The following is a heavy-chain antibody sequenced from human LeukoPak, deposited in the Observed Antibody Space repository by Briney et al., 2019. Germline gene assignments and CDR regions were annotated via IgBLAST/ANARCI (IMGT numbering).Heavy chain of an antibody. V-gene: IGHV3-23*01. J-gene: IGHJ4*02. CDR2: ISGSGGGT. Sequence: GGSQRLACVASGSTFGTYGMNWVRQAPGKGLEWVSGISGSGGGTYYGDSVKGRFTISRDNSKNTVYLQMDNLRADDTAVYYCGKGGGSGSYYIFDFWGQGTLVTVSS. CDR3: GKGGGSGSYYIFDF. D-gene: IGHD3-10*01. CDR1: GSTFGTYG.